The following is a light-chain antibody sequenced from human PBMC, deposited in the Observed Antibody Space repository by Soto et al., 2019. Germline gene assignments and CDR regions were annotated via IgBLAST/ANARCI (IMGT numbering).Light chain of an antibody. Sequence: DIQMTQSPSSLSASVGDRVTITCRASQNIRIYLNWYQQRPGKTPNLLVYAASNLRSGVPSRFSGSGSGTVFTLTIDSLQPEDFATYYCQQIHSTSSYTFGQGTRADIK. J-gene: IGKJ2*01. V-gene: IGKV1-39*01. CDR3: QQIHSTSSYT. CDR2: AAS. CDR1: QNIRIY.